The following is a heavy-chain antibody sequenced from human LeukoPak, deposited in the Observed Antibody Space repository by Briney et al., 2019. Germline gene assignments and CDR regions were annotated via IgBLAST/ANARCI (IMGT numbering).Heavy chain of an antibody. CDR1: GASISGFY. V-gene: IGHV4-59*01. CDR2: IHNSGST. CDR3: ARGGWSLDD. D-gene: IGHD3-3*01. Sequence: SETLSLTCTVSGASISGFYWSWIRQPPGKALEWIGYIHNSGSTNYNPSLKSGVTMSVDTSKNQFSLKVNSVTAEDTAVYYCARGGWSLDDWGQGTLVTVSS. J-gene: IGHJ4*02.